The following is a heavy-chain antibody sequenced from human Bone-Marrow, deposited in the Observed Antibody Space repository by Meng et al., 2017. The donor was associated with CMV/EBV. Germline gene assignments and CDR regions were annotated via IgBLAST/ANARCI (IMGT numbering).Heavy chain of an antibody. V-gene: IGHV4-31*02. CDR3: ASTGDGYNLPIDY. D-gene: IGHD5-24*01. CDR2: IYYSGST. J-gene: IGHJ4*02. Sequence: TVSGGSISSGGYYWSWIRQHPGKGLEWIGYIYYSGSTYYNPSLKSRVTISVDTSKNQFSLKLSSVTAADTAVYYCASTGDGYNLPIDYWGQGTLVTVSS. CDR1: GGSISSGGYY.